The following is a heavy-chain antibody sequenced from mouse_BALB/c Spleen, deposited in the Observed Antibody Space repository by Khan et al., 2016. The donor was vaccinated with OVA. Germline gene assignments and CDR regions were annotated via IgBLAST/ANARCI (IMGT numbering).Heavy chain of an antibody. CDR1: GFTFSSFG. D-gene: IGHD4-1*01. CDR3: ARANCAWFAY. CDR2: INSDSITP. Sequence: EVELVESGGGLVQPGGSRKLSCTASGFTFSSFGMHWVRQAPEKGLEWVAYINSDSITPNYADKVKGRSTISRDNPRNTLYLQMTSLRSEDTAMYDCARANCAWFAYWGQGTLVTVSA. V-gene: IGHV5-17*02. J-gene: IGHJ3*01.